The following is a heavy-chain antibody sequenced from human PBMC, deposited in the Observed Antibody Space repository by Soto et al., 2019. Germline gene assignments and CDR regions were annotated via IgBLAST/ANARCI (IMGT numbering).Heavy chain of an antibody. V-gene: IGHV1-2*04. D-gene: IGHD3-22*01. CDR3: ARDAIPYYYDSSGYSADI. CDR2: INPNSGGT. J-gene: IGHJ3*02. Sequence: ASVKVSCKASGYTFTGYYMHWVRQAPGQGLEWMGWINPNSGGTNYAQKFQGWVTMTRDTSISTAYMVLSRLRSDDTAVYYCARDAIPYYYDSSGYSADIWGQGTMVTVSS. CDR1: GYTFTGYY.